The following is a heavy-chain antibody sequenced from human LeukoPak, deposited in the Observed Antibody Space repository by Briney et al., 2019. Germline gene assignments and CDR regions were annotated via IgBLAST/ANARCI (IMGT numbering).Heavy chain of an antibody. CDR1: GFTFSSHA. CDR3: AKGVIYCSGGACYFGTFDI. J-gene: IGHJ3*02. D-gene: IGHD2-15*01. V-gene: IGHV3-23*01. Sequence: GGSLRLSCTPSGFTFSSHAMSWVRQAPGKGLEWVSGISAGGADTYYADSVKGRFTISRDNSKNTLSLQMNSLRAEDTAVYYCAKGVIYCSGGACYFGTFDIWGLGTMVTVSS. CDR2: ISAGGADT.